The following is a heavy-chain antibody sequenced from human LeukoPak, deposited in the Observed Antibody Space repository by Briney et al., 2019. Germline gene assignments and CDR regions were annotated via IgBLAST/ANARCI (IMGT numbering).Heavy chain of an antibody. CDR3: VASYYDSSGYYPRDY. CDR2: IKQDGSEK. J-gene: IGHJ4*02. Sequence: GGSLRLSCAASGFTFSSYWMSWVRQAPGKGLEWVANIKQDGSEKYYVDSVKGRFTISRDNAKNSLYLQMNSLRAEDTAVYYCVASYYDSSGYYPRDYWGQGTLVTVSS. V-gene: IGHV3-7*01. CDR1: GFTFSSYW. D-gene: IGHD3-22*01.